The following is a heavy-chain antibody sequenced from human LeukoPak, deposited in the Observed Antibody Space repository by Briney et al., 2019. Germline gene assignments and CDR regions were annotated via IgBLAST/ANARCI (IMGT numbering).Heavy chain of an antibody. Sequence: GGSLRLSCAASGFTFSSYAMHWVRQAPGKGLEWVAVISYDGSNKYYADSVKGRFTISRDNSKNTLYLQMNSLRAEDTAVYYCARAPPIVVVVAAKRGDPWYFDYWGQGTLVTVSS. CDR1: GFTFSSYA. D-gene: IGHD2-15*01. J-gene: IGHJ4*02. CDR3: ARAPPIVVVVAAKRGDPWYFDY. V-gene: IGHV3-30-3*01. CDR2: ISYDGSNK.